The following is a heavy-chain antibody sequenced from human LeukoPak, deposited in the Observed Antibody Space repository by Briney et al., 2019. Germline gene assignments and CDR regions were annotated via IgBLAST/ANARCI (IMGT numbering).Heavy chain of an antibody. Sequence: GGSLRLSCAASGFTFSAYWMHWVRQAPGKGLVWVSRINSDGFSIAYADSVKGRFTISRDNAKNTLYLHMNSLRAEDTAVYYCARFYGGSALDNWGQGTMVTVSS. CDR3: ARFYGGSALDN. CDR2: INSDGFSI. J-gene: IGHJ3*02. CDR1: GFTFSAYW. V-gene: IGHV3-74*01. D-gene: IGHD3-16*01.